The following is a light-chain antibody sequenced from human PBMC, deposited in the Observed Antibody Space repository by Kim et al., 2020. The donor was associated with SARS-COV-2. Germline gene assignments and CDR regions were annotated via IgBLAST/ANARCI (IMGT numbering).Light chain of an antibody. CDR2: GKN. V-gene: IGLV3-19*01. CDR3: NSRDTSGNHVV. J-gene: IGLJ3*02. Sequence: SSELTQDPAVSVALGQTVRITCQGDSLRTYYASWYQQKPGQAPLLVLYGKNNRPSGIPDRFSGSSSGNTGSLTIPGAQAEDEADYYCNSRDTSGNHVVFGGGTKVTVL. CDR1: SLRTYY.